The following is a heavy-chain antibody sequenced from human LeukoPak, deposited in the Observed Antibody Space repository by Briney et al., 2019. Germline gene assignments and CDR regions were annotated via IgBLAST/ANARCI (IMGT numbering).Heavy chain of an antibody. CDR1: GGSFCGDY. CDR3: ASYSSSSYFDY. V-gene: IGHV4-34*01. J-gene: IGHJ4*02. Sequence: SETLSLTCAVYGGSFCGDYWSWIRETPGTGREWIGEIYDSGSTNYNPPLKSRVTRSVDTSKNQFSLTLSSVTAADTAVYYCASYSSSSYFDYWGQGTLVTVSS. CDR2: IYDSGST. D-gene: IGHD6-6*01.